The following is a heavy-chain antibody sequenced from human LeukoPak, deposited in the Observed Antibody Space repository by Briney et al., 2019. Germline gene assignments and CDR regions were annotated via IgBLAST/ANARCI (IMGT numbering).Heavy chain of an antibody. CDR3: ARIKGPGYYYYGMDV. V-gene: IGHV4-39*07. CDR1: GGSISGTDLY. CDR2: IHSSGNS. D-gene: IGHD7-27*01. Sequence: PSETLSLTCTVSGGSISGTDLYWGWIRQLPGKGLEWIGNIHSSGNSFCNPSLKSPVTISVDTSKNQFSLKLSSVTAADTAVYYCARIKGPGYYYYGMDVWGQGTTVTVSS. J-gene: IGHJ6*02.